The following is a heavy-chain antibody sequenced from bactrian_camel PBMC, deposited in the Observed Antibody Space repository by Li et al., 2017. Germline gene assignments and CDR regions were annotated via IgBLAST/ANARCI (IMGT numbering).Heavy chain of an antibody. Sequence: VQLVESGGDSVQAGGTLRLSCVGFGYTYPVYCMAWSRQAPGKEREGVATIDTGGNTEYADSVKGRFTISKDHAANTLYLQMNSLKPEDTAMYYCAADKGVGFLWHSPFGYWGQGTQVTVS. CDR2: IDTGGNT. CDR1: GYTYPVYC. CDR3: AADKGVGFLWHSPFGY. J-gene: IGHJ6*01. V-gene: IGHV3S53*01. D-gene: IGHD5*01.